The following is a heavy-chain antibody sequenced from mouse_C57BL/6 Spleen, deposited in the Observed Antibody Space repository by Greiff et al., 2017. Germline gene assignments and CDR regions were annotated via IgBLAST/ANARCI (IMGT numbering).Heavy chain of an antibody. CDR2: IYPGGGNT. D-gene: IGHD1-1*01. V-gene: IGHV1-76*01. Sequence: QVQLQQSGPELVKPGASVKLSCKASGYTFTSYYINWVKQRPGQGLEWIGRIYPGGGNTNYNEKFKGKATLTAEKSSSTAYMQLSSLTSEDSAVXFCARGDYYGRRDYWGQGTTVTVSS. J-gene: IGHJ4*01. CDR1: GYTFTSYY. CDR3: ARGDYYGRRDY.